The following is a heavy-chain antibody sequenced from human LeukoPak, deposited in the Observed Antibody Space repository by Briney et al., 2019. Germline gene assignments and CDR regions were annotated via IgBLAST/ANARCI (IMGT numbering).Heavy chain of an antibody. CDR1: GGSISSGDYY. CDR2: IYYSGST. CDR3: ARVAYDSSGYYYLLDY. D-gene: IGHD3-22*01. V-gene: IGHV4-30-4*01. Sequence: PSETLSLTCTVSGGSISSGDYYWSWIRQPPGKGLEWIGYIYYSGSTYYNPSLKSRVTISVDTSKNQFSLKLSSVTAADTAVYYRARVAYDSSGYYYLLDYWGQGTLVTVSS. J-gene: IGHJ4*02.